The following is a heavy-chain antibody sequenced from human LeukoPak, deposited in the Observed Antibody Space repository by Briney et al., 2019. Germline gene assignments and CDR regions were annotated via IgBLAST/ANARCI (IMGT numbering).Heavy chain of an antibody. J-gene: IGHJ3*02. CDR1: GFTFSSYA. CDR3: AKDLGVGSDAFDI. V-gene: IGHV3-23*01. Sequence: GGSLRLSCAASGFTFSSYAMSWVRQAPGKGLEWVSAISGSGGSTYYADSVKGRFTISRDNSKNTLYLQMNSLRVEDTAVYYCAKDLGVGSDAFDIWGQGTMVTVSS. D-gene: IGHD3-3*01. CDR2: ISGSGGST.